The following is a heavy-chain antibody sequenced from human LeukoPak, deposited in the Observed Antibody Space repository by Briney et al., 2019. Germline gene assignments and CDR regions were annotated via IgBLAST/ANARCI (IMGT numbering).Heavy chain of an antibody. D-gene: IGHD1-7*01. CDR1: GYTLTELS. CDR3: ATDLFRYNWNFGDY. J-gene: IGHJ4*02. Sequence: ASVKVSCKVSGYTLTELSMHWVRQAPGKGLEWMGGFDPEDGETIYAQKFQGRVTMTEDTSTDTAYMELSSLRSEDTAVYYCATDLFRYNWNFGDYWGQGTLVTVSP. V-gene: IGHV1-24*01. CDR2: FDPEDGET.